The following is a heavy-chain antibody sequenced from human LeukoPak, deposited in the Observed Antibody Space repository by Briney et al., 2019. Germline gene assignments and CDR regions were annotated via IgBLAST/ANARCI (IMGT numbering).Heavy chain of an antibody. J-gene: IGHJ3*02. Sequence: ASVRVSCKASGFTFRDYYVQWVRQVPGQGLEWVGWMYFNSGATRYAPKFQGRVTLTGDTSINTVYMELVSLGSDDTAMYYCAREGSSASGQDWYAFDIWGQERMVTVSS. D-gene: IGHD5-12*01. CDR3: AREGSSASGQDWYAFDI. CDR1: GFTFRDYY. V-gene: IGHV1-2*02. CDR2: MYFNSGAT.